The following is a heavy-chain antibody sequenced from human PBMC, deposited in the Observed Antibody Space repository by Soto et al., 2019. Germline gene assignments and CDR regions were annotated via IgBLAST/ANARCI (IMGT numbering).Heavy chain of an antibody. CDR2: ISAYNGNT. D-gene: IGHD2-15*01. V-gene: IGHV1-18*01. CDR1: GYTFTSYG. J-gene: IGHJ6*03. CDR3: AREDFSGGSCYDYYMDV. Sequence: GASVKVSCKASGYTFTSYGISWVRQAPGQGLEWMGWISAYNGNTNYAQKLQGRVTMTTDTSTSTAYMELRSLRSDDTAVYYCAREDFSGGSCYDYYMDVWGKGTTVTVSS.